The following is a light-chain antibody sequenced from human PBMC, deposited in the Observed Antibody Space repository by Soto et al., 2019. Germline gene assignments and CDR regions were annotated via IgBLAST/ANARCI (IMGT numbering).Light chain of an antibody. CDR1: SSDVGGYNY. CDR3: CSYAGSYVV. CDR2: DVS. J-gene: IGLJ2*01. Sequence: QSVLTQPRSVSGSPGQSVTISCTGTSSDVGGYNYVSWYQQHPGTAPKLMIYDVSKRPSGVPDRFSGSKSGNTASLTISGLQAEDEADYYCCSYAGSYVVFGGGTMLTVL. V-gene: IGLV2-11*01.